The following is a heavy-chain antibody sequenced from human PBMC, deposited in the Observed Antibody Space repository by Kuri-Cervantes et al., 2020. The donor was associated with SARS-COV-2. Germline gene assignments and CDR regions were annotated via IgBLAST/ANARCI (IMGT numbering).Heavy chain of an antibody. V-gene: IGHV3-23*01. CDR1: GFTFSSYA. CDR2: ISGSGGST. CDR3: ARGGAIVVVPAAILTHYGMDV. J-gene: IGHJ6*02. D-gene: IGHD2-2*02. Sequence: GGSLRLSCAASGFTFSSYAMSWVRQAPGKGLEWVSAISGSGGSTYYADSVKGRFTISRDNSKNTLYLQMNSLRAEDTAVYYCARGGAIVVVPAAILTHYGMDVWGQGTTVTVSS.